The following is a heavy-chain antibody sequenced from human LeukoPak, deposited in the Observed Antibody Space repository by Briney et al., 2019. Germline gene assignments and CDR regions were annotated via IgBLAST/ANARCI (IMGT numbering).Heavy chain of an antibody. CDR3: ARGREAVEMATISDY. Sequence: KVSCKASGYTFTSYGISWVRQAPGQGLEWMGWISAYNGNTNYAQRLQGRVTMTTDTSTSTAYMELRSLRSDDTAVYYCARGREAVEMATISDYWGQGTLVTVSS. D-gene: IGHD5-24*01. V-gene: IGHV1-18*01. CDR2: ISAYNGNT. CDR1: GYTFTSYG. J-gene: IGHJ4*02.